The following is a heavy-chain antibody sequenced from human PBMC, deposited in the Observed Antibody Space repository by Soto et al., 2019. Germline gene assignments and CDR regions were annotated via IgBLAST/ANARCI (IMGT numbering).Heavy chain of an antibody. CDR2: IKNKIEGGTT. CDR1: GFTLSNAW. D-gene: IGHD2-8*01. J-gene: IGHJ4*02. Sequence: EVQLVESGGGLVKPGGSLRLSCAASGFTLSNAWVSWVRQAPGKGLEWVGRIKNKIEGGTTDYAAPVKGRFSISRDDSKNMLYLQMNSLITADTAVYYCAPNGNFDYWGQGTLVTVSS. CDR3: APNGNFDY. V-gene: IGHV3-15*01.